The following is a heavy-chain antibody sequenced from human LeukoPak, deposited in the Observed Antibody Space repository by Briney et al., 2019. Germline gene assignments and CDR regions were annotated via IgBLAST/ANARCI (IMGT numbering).Heavy chain of an antibody. CDR1: GFTFSSYW. J-gene: IGHJ4*02. Sequence: GGSLRLSCAASGFTFSSYWMSWVRQAPGKGLEWVANIKQDGSERYYVDSVKGRFTISRDNAKNSLYLQMNSLRAEDTAVYYCARDLNLGIVGATYGRDWGQGTLVTVSS. D-gene: IGHD1-26*01. CDR2: IKQDGSER. CDR3: ARDLNLGIVGATYGRD. V-gene: IGHV3-7*01.